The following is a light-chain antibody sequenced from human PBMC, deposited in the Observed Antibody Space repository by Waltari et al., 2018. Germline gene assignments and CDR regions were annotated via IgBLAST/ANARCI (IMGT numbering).Light chain of an antibody. Sequence: DVVMTQSPLSLPVTLGQPASISCTSSQSLVHSDGKTYLIWFQQRPGQSPRRLIYKVSNRDSGVPDRFSGSGSGTDFTLKISWVEAEDVGVYYCMQGTHWPYTFGQGTKLDIK. CDR2: KVS. CDR3: MQGTHWPYT. V-gene: IGKV2-30*02. J-gene: IGKJ2*01. CDR1: QSLVHSDGKTY.